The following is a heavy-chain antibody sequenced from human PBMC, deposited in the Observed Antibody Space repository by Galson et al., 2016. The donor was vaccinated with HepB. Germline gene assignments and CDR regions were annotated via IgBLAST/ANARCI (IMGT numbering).Heavy chain of an antibody. D-gene: IGHD2-8*01. Sequence: SVKVSCKASGGTFGSYAMTWVRQAPGQGLEWMGGIIPVLGTTNYAQKFQGRVTMTADGSTSTAYMELSSLRPEDTAVYYCAKTNNIVLMMFAQEALYYFDSWGQGTLVTVSS. CDR3: AKTNNIVLMMFAQEALYYFDS. CDR2: IIPVLGTT. J-gene: IGHJ4*02. V-gene: IGHV1-69*13. CDR1: GGTFGSYA.